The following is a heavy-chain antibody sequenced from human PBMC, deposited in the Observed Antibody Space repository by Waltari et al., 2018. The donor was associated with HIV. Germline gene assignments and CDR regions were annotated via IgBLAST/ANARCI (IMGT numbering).Heavy chain of an antibody. CDR1: GYTFTSYG. J-gene: IGHJ6*02. D-gene: IGHD3-3*01. Sequence: QVQLVQSGAEVKKPGASVKVSCKASGYTFTSYGISWVRQAPGQGLEWMGWISADNGNTDYAQRLPGRVTITTDTSTSTAYMELRSLRSDDTAVYYCARDLLWSGYSYYYYGMDVWGQGTTVTVSS. V-gene: IGHV1-18*01. CDR2: ISADNGNT. CDR3: ARDLLWSGYSYYYYGMDV.